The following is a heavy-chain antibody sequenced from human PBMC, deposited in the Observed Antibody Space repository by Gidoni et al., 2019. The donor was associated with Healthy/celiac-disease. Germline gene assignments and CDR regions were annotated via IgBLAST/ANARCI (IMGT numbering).Heavy chain of an antibody. CDR3: ARDRGLTTRKDAFDI. Sequence: QVQLVESGGGLVKPGGSLRLSCAAPGFSFRDYYMSWIRQSPGKGLEWVSYISSSIIYTNDADSGKGRFTISRDNAKNSLYLQMNSLRAEDTAVYYCARDRGLTTRKDAFDIWGQGTMVTVSS. V-gene: IGHV3-11*06. J-gene: IGHJ3*02. CDR1: GFSFRDYY. CDR2: ISSSIIYT.